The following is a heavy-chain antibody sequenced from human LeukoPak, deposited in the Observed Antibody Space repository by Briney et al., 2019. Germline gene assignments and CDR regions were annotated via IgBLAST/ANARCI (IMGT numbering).Heavy chain of an antibody. J-gene: IGHJ4*02. D-gene: IGHD6-13*01. V-gene: IGHV4-4*02. Sequence: SETLSLTCAVSGGSISSSNWWSWVHQPPGKGLEWIGEIYHSGSTNYNPPLKSRVTISVDKSKNQFSLKLSSVTAADTAVYYCARRSSSVSKFDYWGQGTLVTVSS. CDR1: GGSISSSNW. CDR2: IYHSGST. CDR3: ARRSSSVSKFDY.